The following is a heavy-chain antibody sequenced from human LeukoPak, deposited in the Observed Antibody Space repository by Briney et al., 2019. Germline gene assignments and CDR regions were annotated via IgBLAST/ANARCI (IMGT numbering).Heavy chain of an antibody. V-gene: IGHV3-48*03. J-gene: IGHJ4*02. CDR1: GFDFGAYE. Sequence: GGSLRLSCAASGFDFGAYEMDWVRQAPGKGLEWVAYFAGSDTTKYYADSVRGRFTISRDNAKKSLYLQMNSLRAEDTALYYCTTLGYHLDSWGQGTLVTVSS. CDR2: FAGSDTTK. CDR3: TTLGYHLDS. D-gene: IGHD3-22*01.